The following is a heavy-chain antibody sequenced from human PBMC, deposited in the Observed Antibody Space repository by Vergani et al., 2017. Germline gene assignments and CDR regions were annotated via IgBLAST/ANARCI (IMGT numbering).Heavy chain of an antibody. CDR1: GGSISSGDYY. CDR3: ARDRYYGSGSYYSYYYGMDV. J-gene: IGHJ6*02. D-gene: IGHD3-10*01. CDR2: IYYSGST. V-gene: IGHV4-30-4*08. Sequence: QVQLQESGPGLVKPSQTLSLTCTVSGGSISSGDYYWSWIRQPPGKGLEWIGYIYYSGSTYYNPSLKSRVTISVDTSKNQFSLKLSSVTAADTAVYYCARDRYYGSGSYYSYYYGMDVWGQGTTVTVSS.